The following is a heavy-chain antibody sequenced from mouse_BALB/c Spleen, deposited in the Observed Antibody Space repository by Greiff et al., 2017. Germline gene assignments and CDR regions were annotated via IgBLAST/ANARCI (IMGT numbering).Heavy chain of an antibody. Sequence: QVQLKQSGAELVRPGTSVKVSCKASGYAFTNYLIEWVKQRPGQGLEWIGVINPGSGSTNYDEKFKSKATLTVDTSSSTAYMQLSSLTSEDSAVYYCTRLGDGDRMDYWGQGTSVTVSS. CDR2: INPGSGST. J-gene: IGHJ4*01. CDR1: GYAFTNYL. CDR3: TRLGDGDRMDY. D-gene: IGHD2-13*01. V-gene: IGHV1-54*01.